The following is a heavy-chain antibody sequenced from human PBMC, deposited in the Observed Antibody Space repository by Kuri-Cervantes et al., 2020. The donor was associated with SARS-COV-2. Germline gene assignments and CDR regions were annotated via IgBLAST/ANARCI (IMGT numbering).Heavy chain of an antibody. CDR1: GYTFTSYA. J-gene: IGHJ6*02. D-gene: IGHD6-13*01. Sequence: ASVKVSCKASGYTFTSYAMHWVRQAPGQRLEWMGRINAGNGNTKYSQKFQGRVTITRDTSASTAYMELSSLRSEDTAVYYCARDGGIAAADYYYYYGMDVWGQGTTVTVSS. CDR2: INAGNGNT. CDR3: ARDGGIAAADYYYYYGMDV. V-gene: IGHV1-3*01.